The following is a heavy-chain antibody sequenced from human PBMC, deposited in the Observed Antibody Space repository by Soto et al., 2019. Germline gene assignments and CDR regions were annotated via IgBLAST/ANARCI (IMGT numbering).Heavy chain of an antibody. J-gene: IGHJ1*01. Sequence: GGSLRLSCAASGFTFSNAWMSWVRQAPGKGLEWVGRIKSKTDGGTTDYAAPVKGRFTISRDDSKNTLYLQMNSLKTEDTAVYYCTTGSRFGELLRSRYFQHWGQGTLVTVSS. CDR2: IKSKTDGGTT. V-gene: IGHV3-15*01. CDR3: TTGSRFGELLRSRYFQH. D-gene: IGHD3-10*01. CDR1: GFTFSNAW.